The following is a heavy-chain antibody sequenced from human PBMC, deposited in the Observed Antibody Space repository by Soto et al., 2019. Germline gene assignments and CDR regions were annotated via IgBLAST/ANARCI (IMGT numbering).Heavy chain of an antibody. CDR3: TRGYGSWTEYYYSCIDV. D-gene: IGHD3-10*01. J-gene: IGHJ6*02. Sequence: RLSCTASGFTFGDYAMSWFRQAPGKGLEWVGFIRSKAYGGTTEYAASVKGRFTISRDDSKSIAYLQMNSLKTEDTAVYYRTRGYGSWTEYYYSCIDVWGHGTTVTVSS. CDR1: GFTFGDYA. CDR2: IRSKAYGGTT. V-gene: IGHV3-49*03.